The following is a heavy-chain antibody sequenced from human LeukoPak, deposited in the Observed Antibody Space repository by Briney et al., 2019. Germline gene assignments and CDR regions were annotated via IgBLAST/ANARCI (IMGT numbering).Heavy chain of an antibody. J-gene: IGHJ4*02. CDR3: AKEETSEYGSGSYYDN. Sequence: TVNDSRKASPYTSTEYSMHWVRQAPGPRLESMRWIETNSGGTKYAQNFQGRVTMSRDTSISTAYMELSRLISDDTAVVYGAKEETSEYGSGSYYDNWGQGTLVTVSS. CDR1: PYTSTEYS. V-gene: IGHV1-2*02. D-gene: IGHD3-10*01. CDR2: IETNSGGT.